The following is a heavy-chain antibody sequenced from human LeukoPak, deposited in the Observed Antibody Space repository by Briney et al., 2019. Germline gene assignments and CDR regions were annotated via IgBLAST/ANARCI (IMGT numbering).Heavy chain of an antibody. V-gene: IGHV3-30*19. D-gene: IGHD2-2*02. CDR2: ISYDGSNK. CDR1: GFTFGSYG. Sequence: PGGSLTLSCVVSGFTFGSYGMDWVRQAPGKGLEWMAVISYDGSNKYYAESVKGRFTISRDNSKNTLYLQMNSLRPEDTAVYYCARGFSRDPSIRLPAAINGMDWFDPWGQGTLVTVSS. J-gene: IGHJ5*02. CDR3: ARGFSRDPSIRLPAAINGMDWFDP.